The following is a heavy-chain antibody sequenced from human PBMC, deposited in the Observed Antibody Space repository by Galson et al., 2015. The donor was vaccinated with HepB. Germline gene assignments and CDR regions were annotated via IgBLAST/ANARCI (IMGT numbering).Heavy chain of an antibody. D-gene: IGHD3-10*01. Sequence: SVKVSCKAPGYTFTSYYMHWVRQAPGQGLEWMGIINPSGGSTSYAQKFQGRVTMTRDTSTSTVYMELSSLRSEDTAVYYCARGYGSGSYYNVDWFDPWGQGTLVTVSS. CDR1: GYTFTSYY. J-gene: IGHJ5*02. CDR3: ARGYGSGSYYNVDWFDP. CDR2: INPSGGST. V-gene: IGHV1-46*01.